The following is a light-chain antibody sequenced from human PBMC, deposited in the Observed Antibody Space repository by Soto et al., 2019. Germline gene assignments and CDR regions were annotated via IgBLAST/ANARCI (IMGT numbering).Light chain of an antibody. CDR1: QTISSW. V-gene: IGKV1-5*01. J-gene: IGKJ1*01. CDR2: DAS. CDR3: QQYNSYSPT. Sequence: IQMTQSPSTLSGSVGGRVTITCRASQTISSWLAWYQQKPGKAPKLLIYDASSLESGVPSRFSGSGSGTEFTLTISSLQPDDFATYYCQQYNSYSPTFGQGTKVDIK.